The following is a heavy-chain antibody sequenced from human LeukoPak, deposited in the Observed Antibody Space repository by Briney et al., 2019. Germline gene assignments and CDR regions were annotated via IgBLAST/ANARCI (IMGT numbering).Heavy chain of an antibody. D-gene: IGHD1-1*01. J-gene: IGHJ6*03. CDR3: ARDSAAGSYYYYTDV. CDR2: IHTSGST. V-gene: IGHV4-4*07. Sequence: PSETLSLTCTVSGGSISSYYWSWIRQPAGKGLEWIGRIHTSGSTNYNPSLKSRITISVDTSKIHFSLNLTSVTAADTAVYYCARDSAAGSYYYYTDVWGKGTTVTISS. CDR1: GGSISSYY.